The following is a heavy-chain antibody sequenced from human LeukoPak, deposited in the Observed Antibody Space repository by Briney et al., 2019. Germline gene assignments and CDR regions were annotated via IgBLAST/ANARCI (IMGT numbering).Heavy chain of an antibody. V-gene: IGHV1-69*06. J-gene: IGHJ4*02. D-gene: IGHD3-16*01. Sequence: ASVRVSCKASGGTFSSYAISWVRQAPGQGLEWMGGIIPIFGTANYAQKFQGRVTITADKSTSTAYMELSSLRSEDTAVYYCARVGSDYVWGILGEYFDYWGQGTLVTVSS. CDR3: ARVGSDYVWGILGEYFDY. CDR1: GGTFSSYA. CDR2: IIPIFGTA.